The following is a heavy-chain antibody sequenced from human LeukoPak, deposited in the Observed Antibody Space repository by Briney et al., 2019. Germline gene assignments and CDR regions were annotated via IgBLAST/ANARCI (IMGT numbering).Heavy chain of an antibody. Sequence: GGSLRLSCEAPGITFSTSDMHWVRQAPGKGLEWVSVIGTAGDTYYADSVKGRFTISRENAKNSLYLQMNSLRAGDTAVYYCARGSVRVGMDVWGQGTTVTVSS. CDR1: GITFSTSD. J-gene: IGHJ6*02. D-gene: IGHD6-13*01. CDR3: ARGSVRVGMDV. CDR2: IGTAGDT. V-gene: IGHV3-13*01.